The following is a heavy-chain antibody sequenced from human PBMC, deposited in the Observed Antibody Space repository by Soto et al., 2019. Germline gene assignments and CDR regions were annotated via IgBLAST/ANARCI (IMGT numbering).Heavy chain of an antibody. CDR1: GGTFSSYA. CDR3: ARDWVVRSLFDI. D-gene: IGHD3-10*01. CDR2: IIPIFGTA. Sequence: ASVKVSCKASGGTFSSYAISWVRQAPGQGLEWMGGIIPIFGTANYAQKFQGGVTITADGSTSTAYMELSSLRSEDTAVYYCARDWVVRSLFDIWGQGTMVTVSS. V-gene: IGHV1-69*13. J-gene: IGHJ3*02.